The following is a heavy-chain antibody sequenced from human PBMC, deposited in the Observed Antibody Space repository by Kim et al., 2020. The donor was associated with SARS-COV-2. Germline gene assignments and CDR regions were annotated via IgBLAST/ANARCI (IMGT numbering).Heavy chain of an antibody. J-gene: IGHJ4*02. D-gene: IGHD1-20*01. CDR3: AKRGNWHFDY. Sequence: NYADSVKGRFTIYRHNSTNTLYLQVNSLRADDTAVYYCAKRGNWHFDYWGQGTPVTVSS. V-gene: IGHV3-NL1*01.